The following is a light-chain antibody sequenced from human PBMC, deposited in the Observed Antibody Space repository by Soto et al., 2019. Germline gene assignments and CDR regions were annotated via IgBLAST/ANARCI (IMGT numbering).Light chain of an antibody. V-gene: IGKV3-20*01. CDR2: GAS. Sequence: EFVLTQSPGTLSLSPGERATLSCRASQSVSNNYLAWYQQKPGQAPRILIYGASTRATGIPDRFSGSGSGTDFTLTISRLEPEDFSLDYCQQYYSSPPLTFGGGTKVEIK. J-gene: IGKJ4*01. CDR1: QSVSNNY. CDR3: QQYYSSPPLT.